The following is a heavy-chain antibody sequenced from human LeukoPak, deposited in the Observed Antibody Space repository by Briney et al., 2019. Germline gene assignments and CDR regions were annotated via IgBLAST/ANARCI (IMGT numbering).Heavy chain of an antibody. CDR1: GGSISSSSYY. V-gene: IGHV4-39*01. CDR2: IYYSGST. D-gene: IGHD2-2*01. CDR3: ARHGLGYCSSTSCPLDY. J-gene: IGHJ4*02. Sequence: SETLSLTCTVSGGSISSSSYYWGWVRQPPGKGLEWIGSIYYSGSTYYNPSLKSRVTISIDTSQNQFSLKLSSVTAADTALYYCARHGLGYCSSTSCPLDYWGQGTLVTVSS.